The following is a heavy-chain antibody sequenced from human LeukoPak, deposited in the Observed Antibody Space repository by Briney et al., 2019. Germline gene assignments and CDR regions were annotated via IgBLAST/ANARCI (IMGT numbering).Heavy chain of an antibody. D-gene: IGHD3-22*01. Sequence: GGSLRLSCAASGFTFDDYAMHWVRQVPGKGLEWVSGISWNSGSIDYVDSVKGRFTISRDNAKNSLYLQMNSLRAEDTALYYCAKDTTYNYDSSGKGAFDIWGQGTMVTVSS. CDR3: AKDTTYNYDSSGKGAFDI. CDR1: GFTFDDYA. CDR2: ISWNSGSI. V-gene: IGHV3-9*01. J-gene: IGHJ3*02.